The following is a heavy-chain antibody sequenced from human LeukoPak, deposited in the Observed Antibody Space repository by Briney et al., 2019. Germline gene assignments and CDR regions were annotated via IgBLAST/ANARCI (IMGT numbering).Heavy chain of an antibody. Sequence: GGSLRLSCAASGFTFSSYTMNWVRQAPGKGLEWVSSISSSSSYMYYADSVKGRFTISRDNAKNSLYLQMNSLRAEDTAVYYCANWQWLLDYWGQGTLVTVSS. CDR1: GFTFSSYT. CDR2: ISSSSSYM. V-gene: IGHV3-21*01. D-gene: IGHD3-22*01. J-gene: IGHJ4*02. CDR3: ANWQWLLDY.